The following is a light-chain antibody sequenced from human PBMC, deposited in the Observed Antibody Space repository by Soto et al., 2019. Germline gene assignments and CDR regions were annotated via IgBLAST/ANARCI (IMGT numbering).Light chain of an antibody. CDR1: SGHSSYA. J-gene: IGLJ3*02. Sequence: QLVLTQSPSASASLGASVKLTCTLSSGHSSYAIAWHRQQPEKGPRYLMKLNSDGSHSKGDGIPDRFSGSSSGAERYLTISSLQSEDEADYYCQTWGTGIPWVFGGGTKVTVL. CDR3: QTWGTGIPWV. CDR2: LNSDGSH. V-gene: IGLV4-69*01.